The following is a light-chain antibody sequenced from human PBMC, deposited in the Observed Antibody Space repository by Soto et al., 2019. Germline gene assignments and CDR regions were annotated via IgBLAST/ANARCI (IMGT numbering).Light chain of an antibody. Sequence: DIQMTQSPSSLSASVGDRVTITCRASQSISSHVHWYQQIPGKAPKVLIYGASTLQGGVPSRFNGSGSGTDFTLTISSLQPEDFATYCCQQSYTTPWTFGQGTKVEIK. CDR3: QQSYTTPWT. V-gene: IGKV1-39*01. CDR2: GAS. CDR1: QSISSH. J-gene: IGKJ1*01.